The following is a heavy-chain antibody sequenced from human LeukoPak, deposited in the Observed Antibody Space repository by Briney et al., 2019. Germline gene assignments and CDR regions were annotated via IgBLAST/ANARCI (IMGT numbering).Heavy chain of an antibody. CDR3: ARDHSGYEVDY. J-gene: IGHJ4*02. CDR1: GYTFTSYY. Sequence: GASVKVSCKASGYTFTSYYMHWVRQAPGQGLEWMGIINPSGGSTSYAQKLQGRVTMTRDTSTSTVYMELSSLRSEDTAVYYCARDHSGYEVDYWGQGTLVTVSS. CDR2: INPSGGST. D-gene: IGHD5-12*01. V-gene: IGHV1-46*01.